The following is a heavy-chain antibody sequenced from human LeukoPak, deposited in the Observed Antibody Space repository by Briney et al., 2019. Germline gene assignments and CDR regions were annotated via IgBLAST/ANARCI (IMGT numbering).Heavy chain of an antibody. CDR2: IYSGGST. V-gene: IGHV3-53*01. CDR1: GFTLSSNY. Sequence: GGSLRLSCAASGFTLSSNYMSWVRQAPGKGLEWVSVIYSGGSTYYADSVKGRFTISRDNSKNTLYLQMNSLRAEDTAVYYCARAPYCGGDCYSGWYFDLWGRGTLVTVSS. D-gene: IGHD2-21*02. J-gene: IGHJ2*01. CDR3: ARAPYCGGDCYSGWYFDL.